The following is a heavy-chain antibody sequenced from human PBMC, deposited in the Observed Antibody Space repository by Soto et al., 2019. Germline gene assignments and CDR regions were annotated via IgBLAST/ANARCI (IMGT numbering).Heavy chain of an antibody. D-gene: IGHD2-2*02. CDR1: GYTFTGYY. J-gene: IGHJ6*02. V-gene: IGHV1-2*04. CDR3: ARGESPAAIHYYYYGMDV. Sequence: ASVKVSCKASGYTFTGYYMHWVRQAPGQGLEWMGWINPNSGGTNYAQKFQGWVTMTRDTSISTAYMELSRLRSDDTAVYYCARGESPAAIHYYYYGMDVWGQGTTVTVSS. CDR2: INPNSGGT.